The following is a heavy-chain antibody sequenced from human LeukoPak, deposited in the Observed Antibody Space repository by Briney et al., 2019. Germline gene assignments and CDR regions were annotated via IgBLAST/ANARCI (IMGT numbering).Heavy chain of an antibody. CDR2: IIPILGIA. CDR1: GYTFTSYA. CDR3: ARAIYCSTTSCLYGMDV. D-gene: IGHD2-2*01. V-gene: IGHV1-69*04. Sequence: ASVKVSCKASGYTFTSYAMHWVRQAPGQGLKWMGRIIPILGIANYAQKFQGRVTITADKSTSTVYMDLSSLRSEDSAVYYCARAIYCSTTSCLYGMDVWGQGTTVTVSS. J-gene: IGHJ6*02.